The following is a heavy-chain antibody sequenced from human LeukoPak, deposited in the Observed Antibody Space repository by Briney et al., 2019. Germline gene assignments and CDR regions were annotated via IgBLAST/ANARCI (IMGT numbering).Heavy chain of an antibody. CDR3: ARVRALSYYGSSGDLYYFDY. J-gene: IGHJ4*01. Sequence: SESLSLTRTGSGGSIRSYYWSWIRQPPGKGLEWIGYMYYSGSTNYNPSPKSRVTISVDTSKNQFSLKLSSVTAADTAVYYCARVRALSYYGSSGDLYYFDYWGHGTLVTVSS. CDR2: MYYSGST. V-gene: IGHV4-59*01. CDR1: GGSIRSYY. D-gene: IGHD3-22*01.